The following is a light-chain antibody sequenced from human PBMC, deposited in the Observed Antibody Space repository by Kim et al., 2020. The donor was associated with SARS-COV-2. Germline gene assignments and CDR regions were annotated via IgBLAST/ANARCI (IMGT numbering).Light chain of an antibody. CDR3: AAWDGNLINWV. Sequence: GHRVTTSCAGSGSNIGSNVVSWYQQLPGPAPHLLIFYYSQRPSGVPDRFSGSKSGTSASLAISGPQSEDEADYYCAAWDGNLINWVFGGGTQLTVL. CDR1: GSNIGSNV. J-gene: IGLJ3*02. V-gene: IGLV1-44*01. CDR2: YYS.